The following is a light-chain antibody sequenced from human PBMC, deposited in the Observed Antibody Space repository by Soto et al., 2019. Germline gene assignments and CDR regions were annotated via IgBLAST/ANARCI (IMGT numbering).Light chain of an antibody. CDR3: QQRSNWPPLT. V-gene: IGKV3-11*02. CDR1: QSVGSY. J-gene: IGKJ4*02. Sequence: EIEVTQSPATLSLSPGERATLSCRTSQSVGSYFAWYQKKPGQAPRLLIYDASNRATGIPARCSGGGSGRDFTLTISSLEPEDFAVYYWQQRSNWPPLTFGGGPKVEI. CDR2: DAS.